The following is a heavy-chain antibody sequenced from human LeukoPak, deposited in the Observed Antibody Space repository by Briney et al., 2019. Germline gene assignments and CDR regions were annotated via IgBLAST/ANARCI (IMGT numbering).Heavy chain of an antibody. CDR1: GFTFSSYS. Sequence: GGSLRLSCAASGFTFSSYSMNWVRQALAKGLEWVSYISSSSSTIYYAASVKGRFTISRDNAKNSLYLQMNSLRAEDTAVYYCARESITMVRGVIEAMFGYWGQGTLVTVSS. J-gene: IGHJ4*02. CDR3: ARESITMVRGVIEAMFGY. V-gene: IGHV3-48*04. D-gene: IGHD3-10*01. CDR2: ISSSSSTI.